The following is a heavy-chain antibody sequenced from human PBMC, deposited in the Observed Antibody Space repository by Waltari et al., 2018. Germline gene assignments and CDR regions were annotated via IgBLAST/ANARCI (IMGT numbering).Heavy chain of an antibody. D-gene: IGHD3-22*01. CDR1: GYTFTSYY. Sequence: QVQLVQSGAEVKKPGASVKVSCKASGYTFTSYYMHWVRQAPGQGLEWMGIINPRGGSTSDAQKFQGRVTMTRDTSTSTVYMELSSLRSEDTAVYYCARDVDYYDSSGYYHYGYWGQGTLVTVSS. CDR2: INPRGGST. V-gene: IGHV1-46*01. J-gene: IGHJ4*02. CDR3: ARDVDYYDSSGYYHYGY.